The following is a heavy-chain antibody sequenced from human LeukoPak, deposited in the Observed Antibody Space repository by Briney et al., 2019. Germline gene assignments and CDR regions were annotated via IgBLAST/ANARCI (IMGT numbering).Heavy chain of an antibody. D-gene: IGHD4-17*01. CDR2: ISRTGNTI. CDR3: ARDLGSSTVTTAFDY. Sequence: LSLTCTVSGDSISSGDYYWSWIRQTPGKGLEWLSYISRTGNTIYYRDSVKGRFTISRDNANNQLHLQMDNLRAEDTAVYFCARDLGSSTVTTAFDYWGQGTLVTVSS. J-gene: IGHJ4*02. CDR1: GDSISSGDYY. V-gene: IGHV3-11*01.